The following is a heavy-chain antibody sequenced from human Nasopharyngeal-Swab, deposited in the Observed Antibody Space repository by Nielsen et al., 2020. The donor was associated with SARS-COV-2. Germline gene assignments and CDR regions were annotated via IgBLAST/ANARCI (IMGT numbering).Heavy chain of an antibody. V-gene: IGHV4-34*01. Sequence: WIRQPPGKGLEWIGEISHSGSTNYNPSLKSRVTISVDTSKNQFSLKLSSVTAADTAVYYCARAIFGVVIIFNYYYMDVWGKGTTVTSP. CDR2: ISHSGST. D-gene: IGHD3-3*01. J-gene: IGHJ6*03. CDR3: ARAIFGVVIIFNYYYMDV.